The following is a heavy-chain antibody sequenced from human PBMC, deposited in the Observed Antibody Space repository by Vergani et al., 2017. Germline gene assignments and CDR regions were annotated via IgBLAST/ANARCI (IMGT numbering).Heavy chain of an antibody. J-gene: IGHJ5*02. CDR2: INPNSGGT. V-gene: IGHV1-2*02. Sequence: QVQLVQSGAEVKKPGASVKVSCKASGYTFTGYYMHWVRQAPGQGLEWMGWINPNSGGTNYAQKLQGRVTMTTDTSTSTAYMELSSLRSEDTAVYYCARDPAALNWFDPWGQGTLVTVSS. D-gene: IGHD6-13*01. CDR1: GYTFTGYY. CDR3: ARDPAALNWFDP.